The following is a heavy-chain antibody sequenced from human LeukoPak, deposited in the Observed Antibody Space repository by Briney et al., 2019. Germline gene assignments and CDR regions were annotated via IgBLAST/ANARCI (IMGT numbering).Heavy chain of an antibody. V-gene: IGHV1-2*02. CDR3: ARWCSGGSCYYDAFDI. Sequence: ASVKVSCKASGYTFTGYYMHWVRQAPGQGLEWMGWINPNSGGTNYAQKFQGRVTMTRDTSISTAYMELSRLRSDDTAVYYCARWCSGGSCYYDAFDIWGQGTMVTVSS. J-gene: IGHJ3*02. CDR1: GYTFTGYY. CDR2: INPNSGGT. D-gene: IGHD2-15*01.